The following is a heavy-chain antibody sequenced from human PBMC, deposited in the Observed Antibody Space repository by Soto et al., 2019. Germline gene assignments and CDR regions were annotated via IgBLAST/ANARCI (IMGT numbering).Heavy chain of an antibody. CDR2: INHSGST. D-gene: IGHD5-18*01. V-gene: IGHV4-34*01. J-gene: IGHJ4*02. CDR3: ARRNSAKPWEYLDY. CDR1: GGSFSGYY. Sequence: SETLSLTCAVYGGSFSGYYWSWIRQPPGKGLEWIGEINHSGSTNYNPSLKSRVTISVDTSKNQFSLKLSSVTAADTAVYYCARRNSAKPWEYLDYWGQGTLVTVSS.